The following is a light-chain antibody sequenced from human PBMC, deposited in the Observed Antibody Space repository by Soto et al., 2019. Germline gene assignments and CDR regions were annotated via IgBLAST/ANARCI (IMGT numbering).Light chain of an antibody. CDR1: SSDVGSYTY. J-gene: IGLJ1*01. V-gene: IGLV2-14*01. Sequence: QSVLTQPASVSGSPRQSITISCTGASSDVGSYTYVSWYQQHPGKAPKLMIYEVNNRPSGVSNRFSGSKSGNTASLTISGLQAEDEADYYCSSYTSSSPLYVFGTGTKVTVL. CDR2: EVN. CDR3: SSYTSSSPLYV.